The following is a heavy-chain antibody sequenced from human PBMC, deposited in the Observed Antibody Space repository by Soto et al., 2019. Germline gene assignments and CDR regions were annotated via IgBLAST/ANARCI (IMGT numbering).Heavy chain of an antibody. J-gene: IGHJ3*02. CDR2: ISGSGGST. Sequence: EVQLLESGGGLVQPGGSLRLSCAASGFTFSSYAMSWVRQAPGKGLEWVSAISGSGGSTYYADSVKGRFTISRDNSKNTLYLQMNSLRAEDTAVYYCAKDGGPPYYGASAFDIWGQGTMVTVSS. D-gene: IGHD4-17*01. CDR3: AKDGGPPYYGASAFDI. V-gene: IGHV3-23*01. CDR1: GFTFSSYA.